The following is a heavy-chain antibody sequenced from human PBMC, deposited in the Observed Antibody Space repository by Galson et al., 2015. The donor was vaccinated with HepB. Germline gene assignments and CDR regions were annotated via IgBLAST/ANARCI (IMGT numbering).Heavy chain of an antibody. J-gene: IGHJ4*02. D-gene: IGHD4-23*01. CDR2: MNPNSGNT. CDR3: ARGINGGVDY. CDR1: GYTFTSYY. Sequence: SVKVSCKASGYTFTSYYMHWVRQAPGQGLEWMGWMNPNSGNTGYAQKFQGRVTMTRNTSISTAYMELSGLRSEDTAVYYCARGINGGVDYWGQGTLVTVSS. V-gene: IGHV1-8*02.